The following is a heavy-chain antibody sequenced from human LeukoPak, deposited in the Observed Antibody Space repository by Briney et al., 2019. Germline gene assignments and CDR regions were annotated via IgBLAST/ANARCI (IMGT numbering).Heavy chain of an antibody. Sequence: TGGSLRLSCAASGFTFDDYAMHWVRQAPGKGLEWVSGISWNSGSIGYADSVKGRFTISRDNAKNSLYLQMNSLRAEDTALYYCAKDIGSGWYRYYYYYMDVWGKGTTVTISS. J-gene: IGHJ6*03. D-gene: IGHD6-19*01. CDR1: GFTFDDYA. V-gene: IGHV3-9*01. CDR3: AKDIGSGWYRYYYYYMDV. CDR2: ISWNSGSI.